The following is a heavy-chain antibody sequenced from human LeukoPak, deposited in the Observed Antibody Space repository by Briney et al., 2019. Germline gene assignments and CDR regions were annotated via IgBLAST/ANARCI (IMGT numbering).Heavy chain of an antibody. V-gene: IGHV1-2*02. J-gene: IGHJ4*02. Sequence: ASVKVSCKASGYTFTEYYMHWVRQAPGQGLEWMGWINPNSGGSNSAQKFRGRVTMTRDTSITTAYMELSRLASDDTAVYYCAAWAAVGRFFDYWGQGTLVTVSS. D-gene: IGHD6-13*01. CDR1: GYTFTEYY. CDR3: AAWAAVGRFFDY. CDR2: INPNSGGS.